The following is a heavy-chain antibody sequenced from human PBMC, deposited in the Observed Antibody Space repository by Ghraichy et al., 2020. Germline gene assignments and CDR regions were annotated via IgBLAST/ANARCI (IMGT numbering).Heavy chain of an antibody. CDR3: ANKHYYDRSGYGETDAFDI. V-gene: IGHV3-23*01. Sequence: GGSLRLSCAASGFTFNIYAMSWVRQAPGKGLEWVSTISGRGDSTYYADSVKGRFTVSRDNSKNTLYLQMNSLRAEDTAVYYCANKHYYDRSGYGETDAFDIWGQGTMVTVSS. D-gene: IGHD3-22*01. CDR2: ISGRGDST. J-gene: IGHJ3*02. CDR1: GFTFNIYA.